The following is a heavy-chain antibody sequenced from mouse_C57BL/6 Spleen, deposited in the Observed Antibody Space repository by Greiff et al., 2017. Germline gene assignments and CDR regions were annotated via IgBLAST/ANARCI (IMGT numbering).Heavy chain of an antibody. J-gene: IGHJ4*01. Sequence: VQLQQSGAELVRPGASVQLSCKASGYTFTDYYINWVKQRPGQGLEWIARIYPGSGNTYYNGKFKGKATLTAEKSSSSAYMQLSSLTSEDSAVYFCAREGRNPYYAMDYWGQGTSDPVSS. V-gene: IGHV1-76*01. CDR1: GYTFTDYY. D-gene: IGHD2-1*01. CDR3: AREGRNPYYAMDY. CDR2: IYPGSGNT.